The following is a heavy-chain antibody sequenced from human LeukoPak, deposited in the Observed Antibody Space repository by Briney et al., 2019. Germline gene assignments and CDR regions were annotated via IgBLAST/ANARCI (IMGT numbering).Heavy chain of an antibody. CDR2: INPNSCGT. J-gene: IGHJ6*03. D-gene: IGHD6-6*01. Sequence: EASVKVSCKASGYTFTGYYMHWVRQAPGQGLEWMGWINPNSCGTNYAQKFQGRVTMTRDTSISTAYMELSRLRSDDTAVYYCARDSSIAARRSEYYYYYYLDVWGKGTTVTVSS. V-gene: IGHV1-2*02. CDR1: GYTFTGYY. CDR3: ARDSSIAARRSEYYYYYYLDV.